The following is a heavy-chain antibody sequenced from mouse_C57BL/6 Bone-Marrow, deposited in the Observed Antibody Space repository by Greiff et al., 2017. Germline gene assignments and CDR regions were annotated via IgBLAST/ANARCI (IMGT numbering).Heavy chain of an antibody. J-gene: IGHJ1*01. CDR2: ISSGSSTI. D-gene: IGHD6-1*01. CDR1: GFTFSDYG. V-gene: IGHV5-17*01. CDR3: ARPLYLDV. Sequence: EVKLVESGGGLVKPGGSLKLSCAASGFTFSDYGMHWVRQAPEKGLEWVAYISSGSSTIYYAGTVKGRFPISRDNAKNTLFLHMTSLRCGERDMYLCARPLYLDVRGAGNTVTGSS.